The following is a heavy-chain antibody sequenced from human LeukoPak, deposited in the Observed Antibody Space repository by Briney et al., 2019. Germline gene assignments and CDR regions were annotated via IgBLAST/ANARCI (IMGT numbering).Heavy chain of an antibody. V-gene: IGHV3-21*01. CDR3: ARVLEATTFDP. D-gene: IGHD1-7*01. CDR2: ISDNSRYI. Sequence: PRGSLRLSCAASGFTFSSYSMNWVRQAPGKGLEWVSSISDNSRYIYYADSMKGRFTISRDNAKNSLYLQMNSLRAEDTAVYYCARVLEATTFDPWGQGTLVTVSS. CDR1: GFTFSSYS. J-gene: IGHJ5*02.